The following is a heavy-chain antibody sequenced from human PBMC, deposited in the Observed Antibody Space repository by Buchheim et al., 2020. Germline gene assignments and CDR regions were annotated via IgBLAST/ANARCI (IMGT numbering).Heavy chain of an antibody. J-gene: IGHJ4*02. V-gene: IGHV1-46*03. CDR1: GNTVTTDF. CDR3: TRDNGAWSFDY. D-gene: IGHD3-3*01. Sequence: HVQLVQSGAELKKPGASVKVSCKASGNTVTTDFVHWVRQAPGQGLEWMGRIDPRGVSTIYAQKLQGRVTLTSDISTTTHYMELNSLTSEDMAVYFCTRDNGAWSFDYRGQGTL. CDR2: IDPRGVST.